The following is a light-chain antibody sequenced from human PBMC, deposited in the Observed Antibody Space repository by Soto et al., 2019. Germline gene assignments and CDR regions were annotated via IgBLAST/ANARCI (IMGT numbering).Light chain of an antibody. CDR3: FSYTSSNTYV. J-gene: IGLJ1*01. CDR2: EVS. V-gene: IGLV2-14*03. Sequence: QSALTQPASVSGSPGQSITISCTGTGSDVGSYKYVSWYQQHPGKGPKLMIYEVSYRPSGVSDRFSGSKSGNTASLTISGLQAEDESGYYCFSYTSSNTYVFGTGTKLTVL. CDR1: GSDVGSYKY.